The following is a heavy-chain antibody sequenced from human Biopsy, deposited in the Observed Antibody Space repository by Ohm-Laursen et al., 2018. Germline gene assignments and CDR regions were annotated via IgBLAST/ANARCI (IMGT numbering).Heavy chain of an antibody. CDR1: GFTFNSHE. CDR3: ARSPGRDRMDV. Sequence: SLRLSCAASGFTFNSHEMNWVRQAPGRGLEWVSYINVYSNKKYYADSVKGRFIVSRDNDKNSLYLQMNSLRAEDTAVYHCARSPGRDRMDVWGQGTTVIVSS. J-gene: IGHJ6*02. CDR2: INVYSNKK. D-gene: IGHD1-14*01. V-gene: IGHV3-48*03.